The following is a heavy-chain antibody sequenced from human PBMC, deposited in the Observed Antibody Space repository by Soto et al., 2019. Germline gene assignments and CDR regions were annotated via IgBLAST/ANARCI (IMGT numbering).Heavy chain of an antibody. Sequence: SETRSLTCTVSPGSTSSSSYYRCCIRQPPWKGLEWIGSIYYSGSTYYNPSFNRRVTISVDTSKNRLSLKLSSVTAADTAVYYCARRVDDYIWGSYRYSHWGQGTLVTVSS. CDR1: PGSTSSSSYY. D-gene: IGHD3-16*02. CDR2: IYYSGST. V-gene: IGHV4-39*01. CDR3: ARRVDDYIWGSYRYSH. J-gene: IGHJ4*02.